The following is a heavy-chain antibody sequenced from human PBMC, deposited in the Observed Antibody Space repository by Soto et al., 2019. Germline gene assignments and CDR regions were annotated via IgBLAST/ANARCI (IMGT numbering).Heavy chain of an antibody. CDR1: GFRFRHYA. V-gene: IGHV3-23*01. J-gene: IGHJ2*01. CDR2: SSSDGGST. Sequence: EERLSESGGGLIQPGGSLRLSCAASGFRFRHYALSWVRQAPGKGLEWVSESSSDGGSTSYPDSVRGRFIISRDRSKEIPHLQKNAGKVEDTAGYFFARGRTVASVPPRYFDLWGRGTLVTVSS. CDR3: ARGRTVASVPPRYFDL. D-gene: IGHD4-17*01.